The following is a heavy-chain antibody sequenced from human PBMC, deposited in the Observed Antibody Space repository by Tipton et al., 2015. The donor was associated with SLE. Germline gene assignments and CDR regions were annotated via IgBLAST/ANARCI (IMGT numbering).Heavy chain of an antibody. CDR3: ARHGGYCSGGTCYQQYFYMDV. Sequence: SLRLSCAASGFTFSSYGLHWVRQAPGKGLEWVSGIRGSGSSTYNAESVMGRFRTSRDNSKNTLYLQMNSLRAEDTAVYYCARHGGYCSGGTCYQQYFYMDVWDKGTTVTVSS. V-gene: IGHV3-NL1*01. CDR2: IRGSGSST. J-gene: IGHJ6*03. CDR1: GFTFSSYG. D-gene: IGHD2-15*01.